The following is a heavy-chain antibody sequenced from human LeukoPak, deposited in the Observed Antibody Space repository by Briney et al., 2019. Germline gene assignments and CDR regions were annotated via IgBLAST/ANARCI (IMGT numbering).Heavy chain of an antibody. CDR3: ARDPITMIVVVRGVFDY. V-gene: IGHV3-30-3*01. J-gene: IGHJ4*02. Sequence: PGGSLRLSCAASGFTFSSYAMHWVRQAPGKGLEWVAVISYDGSNKYYADSVKGRFTISRDNSKNTLYLQMNSLRAEDTAVYYCARDPITMIVVVRGVFDYWGQGTLVTVSS. CDR2: ISYDGSNK. CDR1: GFTFSSYA. D-gene: IGHD3-22*01.